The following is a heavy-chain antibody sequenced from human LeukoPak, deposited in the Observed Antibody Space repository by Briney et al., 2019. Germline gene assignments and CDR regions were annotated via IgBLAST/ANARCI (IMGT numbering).Heavy chain of an antibody. Sequence: GESLKISCKASGYSFPDFWIAWVRQVPGKGLEWMGIIYPDDSETRYSPSFQGQVTISADNSIATAYLRWNSLKASDTAMYYCARYTGTGMPGFSDALDIWGQGTLVTVSS. CDR2: IYPDDSET. D-gene: IGHD6-19*01. CDR1: GYSFPDFW. J-gene: IGHJ3*02. V-gene: IGHV5-51*01. CDR3: ARYTGTGMPGFSDALDI.